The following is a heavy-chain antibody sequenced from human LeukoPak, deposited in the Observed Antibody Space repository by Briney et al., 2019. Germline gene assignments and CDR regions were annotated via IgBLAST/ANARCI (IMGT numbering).Heavy chain of an antibody. Sequence: GGSLRLSCGTAGFTFSSYVMHWVRRTPGKGLVWVSRISHDGFISYADSVKGRFTISRDNAKNTLILQMNSLGAEDTAVYYCARDWVYKIDYWGRGTLVTVSS. D-gene: IGHD5-24*01. CDR1: GFTFSSYV. J-gene: IGHJ4*02. CDR2: ISHDGFI. CDR3: ARDWVYKIDY. V-gene: IGHV3-74*01.